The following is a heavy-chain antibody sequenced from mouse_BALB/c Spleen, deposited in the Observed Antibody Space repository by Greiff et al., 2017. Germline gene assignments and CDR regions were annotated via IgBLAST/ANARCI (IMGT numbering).Heavy chain of an antibody. CDR3: ARPGISAMDY. Sequence: QVQLQQPGAELVKPGAPVKLSCKASGYTFTSYWMNWVKQRPGRGLEWIGRIDPSDSETHYNQKFKDKATLTVDKSSSTAYIQLSSLTSEDSAVYYCARPGISAMDYWGQGTSVTVSS. CDR2: IDPSDSET. V-gene: IGHV1-69*02. CDR1: GYTFTSYW. J-gene: IGHJ4*01.